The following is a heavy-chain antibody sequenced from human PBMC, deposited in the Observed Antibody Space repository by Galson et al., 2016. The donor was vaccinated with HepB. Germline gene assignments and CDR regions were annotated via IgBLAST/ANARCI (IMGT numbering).Heavy chain of an antibody. J-gene: IGHJ5*02. CDR2: IFYSGNT. Sequence: SETLSLTCTVSGGSISSSTHYWGWIRQPPGKGLEWIGTIFYSGNTYYNPSLKSRVTISVDTSKNQFSLKLSSVTAADSAVYYCASEGLRLLEYLSQLNWFDPWGQGTRVIVSS. D-gene: IGHD3-3*01. CDR3: ASEGLRLLEYLSQLNWFDP. V-gene: IGHV4-39*07. CDR1: GGSISSSTHY.